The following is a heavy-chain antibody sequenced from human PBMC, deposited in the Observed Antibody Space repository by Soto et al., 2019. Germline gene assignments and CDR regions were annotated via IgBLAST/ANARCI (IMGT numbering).Heavy chain of an antibody. V-gene: IGHV2-26*01. CDR2: IFSNDEK. Sequence: QVTLKESGSVLVKPTETLTLTCTVSGFSLSNARMGVSWIRQPPGKALEWLAHIFSNDEKSYSTSLKSRLTISKDTAKSQVVLTMTTMDPVDTATYYCARSTTYYYDSSGHDYWGQGTLVTVSS. CDR1: GFSLSNARMG. D-gene: IGHD3-22*01. CDR3: ARSTTYYYDSSGHDY. J-gene: IGHJ4*02.